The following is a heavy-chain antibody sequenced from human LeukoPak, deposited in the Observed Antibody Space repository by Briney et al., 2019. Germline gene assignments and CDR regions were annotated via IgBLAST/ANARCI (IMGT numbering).Heavy chain of an antibody. CDR3: AKNADRGAYCSGGSCYPYYYYYTDV. CDR1: GFTVSGNY. D-gene: IGHD2-15*01. CDR2: IYSGGTT. Sequence: GGSLRLSCAVSGFTVSGNYMSWVRQAPGKGLEWVSLIYSGGTTYYADSVKGRFTISRDNSKNTLYLQMNSLRAEDTAIYYCAKNADRGAYCSGGSCYPYYYYYTDVWGEGTTVTISS. V-gene: IGHV3-53*01. J-gene: IGHJ6*03.